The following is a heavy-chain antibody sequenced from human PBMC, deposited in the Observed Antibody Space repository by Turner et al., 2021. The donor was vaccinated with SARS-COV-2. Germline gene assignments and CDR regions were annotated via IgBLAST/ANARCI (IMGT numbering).Heavy chain of an antibody. CDR1: GFTFSSYG. D-gene: IGHD6-19*01. J-gene: IGHJ4*02. Sequence: QVQLVESGGCVVQPGRSLRLSCAVSGFTFSSYGMHWVRQAPGKVLEWVAFIWYDGSNKYYADSVKGRFTISRDNSKNTLYLQMNSLRAEDTAVYYCARPIPSYSSGWYGCYFDYWGQGTLVTVSS. CDR3: ARPIPSYSSGWYGCYFDY. CDR2: IWYDGSNK. V-gene: IGHV3-33*01.